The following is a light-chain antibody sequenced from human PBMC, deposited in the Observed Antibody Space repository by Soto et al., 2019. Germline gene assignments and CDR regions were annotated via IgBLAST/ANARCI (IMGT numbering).Light chain of an antibody. CDR1: QSISNL. CDR3: QQYNNDWA. Sequence: DTQMTQSPANLSAPAPDRVTITCRARQSISNLLAWYQQKPGTAPKVLIYDASSLQGGVPSRFSGSGSGTEFTLTISGLQPDDFATYYCQQYNNDWAFGQGTKVDIK. J-gene: IGKJ1*01. V-gene: IGKV1-5*01. CDR2: DAS.